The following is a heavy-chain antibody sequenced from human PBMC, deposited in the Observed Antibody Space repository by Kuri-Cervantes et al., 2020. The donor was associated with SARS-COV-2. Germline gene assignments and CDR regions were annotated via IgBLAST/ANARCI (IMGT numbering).Heavy chain of an antibody. CDR1: GFTFSSYG. J-gene: IGHJ4*02. Sequence: GESLKISCAASGFTFSSYGMHWVRQAPGKGLEWVAVIWYDGSNKYYADSVKGRFTISRDNSKNTLYLQMNSLRAEDTAVYYCARDLVPAAMLDYWGQGTLVTGSS. CDR3: ARDLVPAAMLDY. D-gene: IGHD2-2*01. CDR2: IWYDGSNK. V-gene: IGHV3-33*01.